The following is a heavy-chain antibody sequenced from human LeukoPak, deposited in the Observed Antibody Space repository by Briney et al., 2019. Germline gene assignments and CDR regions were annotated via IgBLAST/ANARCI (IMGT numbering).Heavy chain of an antibody. V-gene: IGHV4-59*12. Sequence: SETLSPTCTVSGGSISSYYWSWIRQPPGKGLEWIGYIYYSGSTNYNPSLKSRVTISVDTSKNQFSLKLSSVTAADTAVYYCARGRGNYYFDYWGQGTLVTVSS. CDR2: IYYSGST. CDR3: ARGRGNYYFDY. D-gene: IGHD3-16*01. J-gene: IGHJ4*02. CDR1: GGSISSYY.